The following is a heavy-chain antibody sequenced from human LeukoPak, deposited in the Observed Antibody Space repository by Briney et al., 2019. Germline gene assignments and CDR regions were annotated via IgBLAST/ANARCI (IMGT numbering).Heavy chain of an antibody. J-gene: IGHJ4*02. CDR2: IRTNATHHAT. V-gene: IGHV3-73*01. D-gene: IGHD2-21*01. Sequence: GRIRTNATHHATAYAASVRARFTISRDDSKNTAYLQMNSLRTEDTAVYYCTRACGGDCFDYWGRGTLVTVSS. CDR3: TRACGGDCFDY.